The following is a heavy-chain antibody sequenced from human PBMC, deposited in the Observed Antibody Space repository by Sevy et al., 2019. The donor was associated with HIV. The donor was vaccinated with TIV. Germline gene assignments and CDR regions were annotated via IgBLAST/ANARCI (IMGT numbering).Heavy chain of an antibody. CDR2: IDHSGRS. J-gene: IGHJ4*02. CDR3: ARGPKPLRSDYGDYRGVGYYFDS. Sequence: SQTLSLTCAVYGESFSNYYWSWIRLSPGKGLESIGEIDHSGRSDYNPSLKSRVTMSVDTSKNHFSLKLTSVTAADTAVYYCARGPKPLRSDYGDYRGVGYYFDSWGQGTLVTVSS. V-gene: IGHV4-34*01. D-gene: IGHD4-17*01. CDR1: GESFSNYY.